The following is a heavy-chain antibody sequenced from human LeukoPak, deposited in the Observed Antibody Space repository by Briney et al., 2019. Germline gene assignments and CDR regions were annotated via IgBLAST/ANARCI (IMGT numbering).Heavy chain of an antibody. V-gene: IGHV4-39*07. CDR2: VYYSGST. J-gene: IGHJ4*02. CDR3: ARGAFGVYGLIFHFDY. D-gene: IGHD5/OR15-5a*01. CDR1: GGSISSSSFY. Sequence: PSETLSLTCTVSGGSISSSSFYWGWIRQPPGKGLEWIGNVYYSGSTYYNPSLKSRVTISVDTSKNQFSLKLSSVTAADTAVFYCARGAFGVYGLIFHFDYWGQGTLVTVSS.